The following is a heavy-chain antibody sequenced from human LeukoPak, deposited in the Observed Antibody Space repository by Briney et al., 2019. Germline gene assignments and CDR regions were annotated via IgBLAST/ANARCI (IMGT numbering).Heavy chain of an antibody. V-gene: IGHV3-21*01. D-gene: IGHD1-14*01. CDR1: GFTFSSYS. J-gene: IGHJ5*02. CDR3: ARVPDGGWFDP. Sequence: GGSLRLSCAASGFTFSSYSMNWVRQAPGKGLEWVSSISSSSSYIYYADSVKGRFTISRDNAKNSLYLQMNSLRAEDTAVYYCARVPDGGWFDPWGQGTLVTVSS. CDR2: ISSSSSYI.